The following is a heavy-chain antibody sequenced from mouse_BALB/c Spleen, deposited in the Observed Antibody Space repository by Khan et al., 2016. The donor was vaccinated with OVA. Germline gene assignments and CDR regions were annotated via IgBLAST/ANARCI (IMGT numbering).Heavy chain of an antibody. CDR1: GFSVSRYN. CDR2: IWGGGGT. CDR3: ARAYYRYDVYYAMDY. D-gene: IGHD2-14*01. J-gene: IGHJ4*01. Sequence: VQLKQSGPGLVAPSQSLSITCTVSGFSVSRYNIHWIRQAPGKGLEWLGMIWGGGGTDYNPNLKSRLNISKDNSKSQVFLKMNSLQTDDTAMYYWARAYYRYDVYYAMDYWGQGTSVTVSS. V-gene: IGHV2-6-4*01.